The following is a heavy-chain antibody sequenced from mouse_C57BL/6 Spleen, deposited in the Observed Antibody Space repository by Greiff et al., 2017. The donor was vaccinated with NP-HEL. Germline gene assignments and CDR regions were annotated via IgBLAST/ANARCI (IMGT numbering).Heavy chain of an antibody. V-gene: IGHV1-19*01. J-gene: IGHJ4*01. D-gene: IGHD2-2*01. Sequence: VQLQQSGPVLVKPGASVKMSCKASGYTFTDYYMNWVKQSHGKSLEWIGVINPYNGGTSYNQKFKGKATLTVDKSSSIAYMELNSLTSEDSAVYYCARGHYGYDHYYAMDYWGQGTSVTVSS. CDR2: INPYNGGT. CDR1: GYTFTDYY. CDR3: ARGHYGYDHYYAMDY.